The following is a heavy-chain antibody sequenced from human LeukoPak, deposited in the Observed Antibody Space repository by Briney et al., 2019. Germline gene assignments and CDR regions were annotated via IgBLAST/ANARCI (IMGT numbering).Heavy chain of an antibody. Sequence: SGTLSLTRAVSGGSISSSNWWSWVRQPPGKGLEWIGEIYHSGSTNYNPSLKSRVTISVDKSKNQFSLKLSSVTAADTAVYYCARGPYYYDSSGCYIPYYGMDVWGQGTTVTVSS. J-gene: IGHJ6*02. V-gene: IGHV4-4*02. CDR2: IYHSGST. D-gene: IGHD3-22*01. CDR1: GGSISSSNW. CDR3: ARGPYYYDSSGCYIPYYGMDV.